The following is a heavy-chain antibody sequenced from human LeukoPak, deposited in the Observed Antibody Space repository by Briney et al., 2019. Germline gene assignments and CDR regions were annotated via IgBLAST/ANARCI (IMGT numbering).Heavy chain of an antibody. J-gene: IGHJ4*02. CDR3: ARAGIAALDY. CDR2: IYYSGST. CDR1: GGSISSGDYY. V-gene: IGHV4-31*03. D-gene: IGHD6-13*01. Sequence: SETLSLTCTVSGGSISSGDYYWSWIRQHPGKGLEWIGYIYYSGSTYYNPSLKSRVTISVDTSKNQFSLKLSSVTAADTAVYYCARAGIAALDYWGQGTLVTVSS.